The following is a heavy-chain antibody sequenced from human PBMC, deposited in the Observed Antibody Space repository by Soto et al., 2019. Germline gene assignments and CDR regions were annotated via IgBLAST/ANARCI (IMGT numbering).Heavy chain of an antibody. J-gene: IGHJ4*02. Sequence: PSQAISLTGAISGDNVSSDSATWDWIRQSPSRGLEWLGRTYYRSRWFNDYAGSVKGRITINPDTSNNQFSLQLTSLSPDDTAVYYCSSLRGENLLSFWGQRTRVPVSS. V-gene: IGHV6-1*01. CDR3: SSLRGENLLSF. CDR2: TYYRSRWFN. CDR1: GDNVSSDSAT. D-gene: IGHD2-15*01.